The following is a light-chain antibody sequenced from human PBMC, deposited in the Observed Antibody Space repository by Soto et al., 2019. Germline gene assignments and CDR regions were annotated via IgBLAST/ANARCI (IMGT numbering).Light chain of an antibody. CDR3: AAWDDSLSGYV. J-gene: IGLJ1*01. CDR1: SSNIGTKS. Sequence: QSVLTQPPSASGTPGQRVSISCSGGSSNIGTKSVNWYQQLPGAAPKLLIFSNTQRPSGVPDRFSGSKSGTSASLAISGLQSEDEGDYYCAAWDDSLSGYVFGTGTKLT. CDR2: SNT. V-gene: IGLV1-44*01.